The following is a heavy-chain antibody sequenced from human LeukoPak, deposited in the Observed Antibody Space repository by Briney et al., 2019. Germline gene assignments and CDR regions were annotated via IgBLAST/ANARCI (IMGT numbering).Heavy chain of an antibody. CDR1: GYTFTNYD. D-gene: IGHD3-16*02. CDR2: MSPNNGDA. Sequence: ASVNVSCKTSGYTFTNYDINWVRQATGQGLEWLGWMSPNNGDAGYAQKFQGRVTMTRDTSTNTAYMELRSLRSDDTAVYYCARDYVWGSYRLGFDYWGQGTLVTVSS. V-gene: IGHV1-8*01. J-gene: IGHJ4*02. CDR3: ARDYVWGSYRLGFDY.